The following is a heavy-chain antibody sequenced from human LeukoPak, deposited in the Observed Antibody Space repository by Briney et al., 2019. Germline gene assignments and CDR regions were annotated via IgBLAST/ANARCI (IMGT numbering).Heavy chain of an antibody. CDR3: ARGLVVPAAMGGFDY. Sequence: VASVKVSCKASGYTFTTSGINWVRQAPGQGLEWMGCINVYNGNTNYAQKFQGRITMTRDTSTNTAYMELRSLKSDDTAVYYCARGLVVPAAMGGFDYWGQGTLIAVSS. V-gene: IGHV1-18*01. J-gene: IGHJ4*02. D-gene: IGHD2-2*01. CDR1: GYTFTTSG. CDR2: INVYNGNT.